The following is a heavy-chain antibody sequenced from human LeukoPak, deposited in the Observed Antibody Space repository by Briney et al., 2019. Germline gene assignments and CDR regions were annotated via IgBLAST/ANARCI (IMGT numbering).Heavy chain of an antibody. CDR3: ARDSVMVRGVIADY. CDR2: ISHDGSNK. Sequence: PGGSLRLSCAASGFTFSSYAMHWVRQAPGKGLECVAVISHDGSNKYYADSVKGRFTISRDNSKNTLYLQMNSLRAEDTAVYYCARDSVMVRGVIADYWGQGTLVTVSS. J-gene: IGHJ4*02. CDR1: GFTFSSYA. D-gene: IGHD3-10*01. V-gene: IGHV3-30*04.